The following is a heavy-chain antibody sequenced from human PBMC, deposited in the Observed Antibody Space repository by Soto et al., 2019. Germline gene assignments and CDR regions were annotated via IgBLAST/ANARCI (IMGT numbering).Heavy chain of an antibody. D-gene: IGHD3-22*01. J-gene: IGHJ4*02. V-gene: IGHV4-59*01. CDR2: IYYSGST. Sequence: SETLSLTCTVSGGSISSYYWSWIRQPPGKGLEWIGYIYYSGSTNYNPSLKSRVTISVDTSKNQFSLKLSSVTAADTAVYYCARGAYYYDSSGYYRFDYWGQGTLVTVSS. CDR3: ARGAYYYDSSGYYRFDY. CDR1: GGSISSYY.